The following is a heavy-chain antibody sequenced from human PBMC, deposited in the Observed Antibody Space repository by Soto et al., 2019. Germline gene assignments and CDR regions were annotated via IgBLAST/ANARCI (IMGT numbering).Heavy chain of an antibody. CDR3: ARASPYDMITFGGPIVPNYYYYGMDV. CDR2: IIPIFGTA. CDR1: GGTFSSYA. J-gene: IGHJ6*02. V-gene: IGHV1-69*13. Sequence: ASVKVSCKASGGTFSSYAISWVRQAPGQGLEWMGGIIPIFGTANYAQKFQGRVTITADESTSTAYMELSSLRSEDTAVYYCARASPYDMITFGGPIVPNYYYYGMDVWDQGTTVTVSS. D-gene: IGHD3-16*01.